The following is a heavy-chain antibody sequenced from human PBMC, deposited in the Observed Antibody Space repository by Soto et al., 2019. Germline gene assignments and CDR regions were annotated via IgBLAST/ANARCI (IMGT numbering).Heavy chain of an antibody. CDR2: IKNKADGGTT. Sequence: EVQLVESGGDLVKPGGCLRLSCAASGITFTNAWMSWVRQAPGKGLEWVGRIKNKADGGTTDYAAPVRGRFTISRDESKNTLFLQMNSLETEDTAVYYCTQDPGDYEDFWGQGTLVTVSS. CDR3: TQDPGDYEDF. J-gene: IGHJ4*02. CDR1: GITFTNAW. D-gene: IGHD4-17*01. V-gene: IGHV3-15*01.